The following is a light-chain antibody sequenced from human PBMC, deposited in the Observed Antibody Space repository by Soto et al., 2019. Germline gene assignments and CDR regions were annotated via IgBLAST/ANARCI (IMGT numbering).Light chain of an antibody. Sequence: DIQMTQSPASLSASVGDRVTITCRASQGISNYLAWYQQKPGKVPKLLIYAASTLQSGVPSRFSGSGSGTDFTLTITSLLPEDVATYYCQKYSSVITFGQGTRLEIK. V-gene: IGKV1-27*01. J-gene: IGKJ5*01. CDR2: AAS. CDR1: QGISNY. CDR3: QKYSSVIT.